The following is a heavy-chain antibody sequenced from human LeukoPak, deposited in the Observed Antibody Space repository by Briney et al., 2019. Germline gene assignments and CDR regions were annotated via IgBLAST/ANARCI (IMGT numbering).Heavy chain of an antibody. V-gene: IGHV3-7*01. J-gene: IGHJ4*02. CDR1: GFTFSSCW. Sequence: GGSLRLSCAASGFTFSSCWMSWVRQAPGKGLEWVANIKQEGSEKYYVGSVKGRFTISRDDARNSLYLQMNSLRAEDTAVYFCARGFELDYWGQGTLVTVSS. CDR3: ARGFELDY. CDR2: IKQEGSEK.